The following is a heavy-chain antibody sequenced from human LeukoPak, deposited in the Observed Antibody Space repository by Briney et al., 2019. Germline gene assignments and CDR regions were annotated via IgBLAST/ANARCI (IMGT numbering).Heavy chain of an antibody. D-gene: IGHD2-21*02. V-gene: IGHV3-74*01. CDR2: IKTDASSK. Sequence: GGSLRLSCAVPAIDLGSYWVHWVRQVSGKGPVWVSRIKTDASSKVYAESVRGRFTISRDSAKYTFYLQMNNLRVEDSAVYYCATSPAVTGAPSYFDNWGQGTLVTVSS. CDR3: ATSPAVTGAPSYFDN. J-gene: IGHJ4*02. CDR1: AIDLGSYW.